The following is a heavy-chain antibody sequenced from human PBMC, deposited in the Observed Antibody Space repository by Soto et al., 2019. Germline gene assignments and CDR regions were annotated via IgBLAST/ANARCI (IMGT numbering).Heavy chain of an antibody. CDR1: GFSLTTSGVG. CDR2: IYWDDDK. D-gene: IGHD2-8*01. V-gene: IGHV2-5*02. CDR3: AHRRTGVSMWNYGAFDY. Sequence: QITLKESGPALVKPTQTLTLTCSFSGFSLTTSGVGVGWIRQPPGKALEWLAFIYWDDDKRYSPSLRSRLAITKDTSKNQVVLTMTNVDPVDTATYFCAHRRTGVSMWNYGAFDYWGQGTLVTVSS. J-gene: IGHJ4*02.